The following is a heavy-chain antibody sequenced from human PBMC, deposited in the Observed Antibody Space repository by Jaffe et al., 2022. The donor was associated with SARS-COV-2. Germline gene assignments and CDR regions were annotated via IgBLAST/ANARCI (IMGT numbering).Heavy chain of an antibody. Sequence: QVQLVESGGGVVQPGRSLRLSCAASGFTFSSYAMHWVRQAPGKGLEWVAVISYDGSNKYYADSVKGRFTISRDNSKNTLYLQMNSLRAEDTAVYYCARPPSLDSSGYYGDAFDIWGQGTMVTVSS. CDR3: ARPPSLDSSGYYGDAFDI. V-gene: IGHV3-30-3*01. D-gene: IGHD3-22*01. J-gene: IGHJ3*02. CDR2: ISYDGSNK. CDR1: GFTFSSYA.